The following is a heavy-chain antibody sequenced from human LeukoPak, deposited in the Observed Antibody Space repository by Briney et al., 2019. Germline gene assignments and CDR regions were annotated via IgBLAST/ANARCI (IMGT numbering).Heavy chain of an antibody. CDR3: ARGVEPLAANTLAY. CDR2: LYSDGNT. D-gene: IGHD1-14*01. V-gene: IGHV3-53*01. CDR1: GFTLITND. Sequence: GGSLRLSCAASGFTLITNDMTWVRQAPGKGVEWVSVLYSDGNTKYADSVQGRFTISRDNSKNTLYLEMNSLSPDDTAVYYCARGVEPLAANTLAYWGQGTLVTVSS. J-gene: IGHJ4*02.